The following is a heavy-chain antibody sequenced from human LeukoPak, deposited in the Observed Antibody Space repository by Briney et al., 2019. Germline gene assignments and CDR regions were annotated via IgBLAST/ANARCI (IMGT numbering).Heavy chain of an antibody. Sequence: GGSLSLSCAASGNYWMHWVRQVPGKGLVWVSHINSDGSWTSYADSVKGRFTISKDNAKNTVYLQMNSLRAEDTAVYYCVSFYETYWGRGTLVTVSS. CDR2: INSDGSWT. D-gene: IGHD2/OR15-2a*01. CDR3: VSFYETY. V-gene: IGHV3-74*01. CDR1: GNYW. J-gene: IGHJ4*02.